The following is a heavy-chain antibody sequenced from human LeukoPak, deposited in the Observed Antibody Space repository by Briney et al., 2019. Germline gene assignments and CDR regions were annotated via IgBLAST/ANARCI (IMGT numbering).Heavy chain of an antibody. V-gene: IGHV3-30*18. D-gene: IGHD3-10*01. J-gene: IGHJ6*02. CDR1: GFTFSSYG. Sequence: GGSLRLSCAASGFTFSSYGMHWVRQAPGKGLEWVAVISYDGRNKYYADSVKGRFTISRDNSKNTLYLQMNSLRAEDTAVYYCAKTRADYYGSGSHYYNGMNVWGQGTTVTVSS. CDR2: ISYDGRNK. CDR3: AKTRADYYGSGSHYYNGMNV.